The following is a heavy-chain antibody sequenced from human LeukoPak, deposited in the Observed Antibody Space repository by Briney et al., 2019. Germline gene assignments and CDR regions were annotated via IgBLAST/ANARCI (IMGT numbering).Heavy chain of an antibody. V-gene: IGHV3-48*03. CDR2: ISSSDSTI. Sequence: GGSLRLSCAASGFTFSSYEMNWVRQAPGKGLEWVSYISSSDSTIYYADSVKGRFTVSRDNAKNSLYLQMNSLRAEDTAVYYCARDYGGSSPFDYWGQGTLVTVSS. D-gene: IGHD4-23*01. CDR1: GFTFSSYE. CDR3: ARDYGGSSPFDY. J-gene: IGHJ4*02.